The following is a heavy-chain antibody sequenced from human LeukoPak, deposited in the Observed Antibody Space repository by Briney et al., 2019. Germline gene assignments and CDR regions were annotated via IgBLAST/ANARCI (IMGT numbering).Heavy chain of an antibody. CDR3: AKVGAHSSSWDLVGYFDY. J-gene: IGHJ4*02. Sequence: GGSLRLSCAASGFSLSVYWMHRVRQAPGKGPVWVSRIKTGGSITDYADSVKGRFTISRDNAKNSLYLQMNRMRAEDTALYYCAKVGAHSSSWDLVGYFDYWGQGTLVTVSS. CDR2: IKTGGSIT. D-gene: IGHD6-13*01. CDR1: GFSLSVYW. V-gene: IGHV3-74*01.